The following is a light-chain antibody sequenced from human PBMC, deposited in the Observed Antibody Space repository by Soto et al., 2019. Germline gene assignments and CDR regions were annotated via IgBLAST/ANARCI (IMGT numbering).Light chain of an antibody. CDR1: QSISSW. CDR2: DAS. Sequence: DIQMTQSPSTLSASVGDRVTITCRASQSISSWLAWYQQKPGKAPKVLIYDASSLESGVPSRFSGSGSGTEFTLPISSLQPEDFATYYCQQYSSYWTFGQGTKVEIK. CDR3: QQYSSYWT. V-gene: IGKV1-5*01. J-gene: IGKJ1*01.